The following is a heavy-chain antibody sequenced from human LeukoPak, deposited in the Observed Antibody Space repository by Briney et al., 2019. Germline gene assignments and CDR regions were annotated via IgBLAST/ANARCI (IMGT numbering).Heavy chain of an antibody. J-gene: IGHJ4*02. CDR2: ITGTGGNT. V-gene: IGHV3-23*01. CDR3: AKDSHWILFDD. CDR1: GFTFNTYA. Sequence: GGSLRLSCAGSGFTFNTYAMSWVRQAPGKGLEWVSGITGTGGNTYYADSVKGRFTISRDNSKNTLYLQMNSLRDEDTAVYYCAKDSHWILFDDWGQGTLVTVSS. D-gene: IGHD2-2*03.